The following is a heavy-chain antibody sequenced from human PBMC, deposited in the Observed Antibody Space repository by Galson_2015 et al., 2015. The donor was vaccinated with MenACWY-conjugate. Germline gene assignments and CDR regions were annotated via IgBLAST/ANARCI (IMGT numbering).Heavy chain of an antibody. V-gene: IGHV5-51*01. Sequence: QSGAEVKKPGESLRISCADSGYTFTNYWLGWVRQRPGKGLEWMGIIYPGDSDTRYSPSFEGQVTISADKSISTAYLQWSSLKASDTDVYYCAREGPYGSGSYDFWGQGTLVTVSS. D-gene: IGHD3-10*01. J-gene: IGHJ4*02. CDR2: IYPGDSDT. CDR3: AREGPYGSGSYDF. CDR1: GYTFTNYW.